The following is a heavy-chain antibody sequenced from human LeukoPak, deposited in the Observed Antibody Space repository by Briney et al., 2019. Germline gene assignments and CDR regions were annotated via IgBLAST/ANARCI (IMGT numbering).Heavy chain of an antibody. D-gene: IGHD2-2*02. J-gene: IGHJ4*02. V-gene: IGHV4-34*01. CDR1: GGSFSGYY. CDR3: ARGGYCSSTSCYTRPYDY. Sequence: PSETLSLTCAVYGGSFSGYYWSWIRQPPGKGLEWIGEINHSGSTNYNLSLKSRVTISVDTSKNQFSLKLSSVTAADTAVYYCARGGYCSSTSCYTRPYDYWGQGTLVTVSS. CDR2: INHSGST.